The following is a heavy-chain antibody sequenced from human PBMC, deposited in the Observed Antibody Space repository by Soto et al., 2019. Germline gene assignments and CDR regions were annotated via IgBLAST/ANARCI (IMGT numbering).Heavy chain of an antibody. Sequence: SETLSLTCTVSGVSISSYYWSWIRQPPGKGLGWIGYIYYSGSTNYNPSLKSRVTISVDTSKNQFSLKLSSVTAADTAVYYCARRYSSAFDIWGQGTMVTVS. CDR3: ARRYSSAFDI. D-gene: IGHD6-13*01. V-gene: IGHV4-59*08. CDR2: IYYSGST. CDR1: GVSISSYY. J-gene: IGHJ3*02.